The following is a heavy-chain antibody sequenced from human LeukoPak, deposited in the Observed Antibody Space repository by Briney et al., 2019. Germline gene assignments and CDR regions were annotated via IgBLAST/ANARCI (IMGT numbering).Heavy chain of an antibody. CDR1: GCTISSYY. CDR3: ARGAHWRYNWNYRGYWFDT. CDR2: IYNSGSS. Sequence: SETLSLTCTASGCTISSYYWSWIRQPPGKGLVWIWHIYNSGSSNYNPYLNSRVTISVDTSKNRFSLKLSSVTAADTAVYYCARGAHWRYNWNYRGYWFDTWGQGTLVTVSS. J-gene: IGHJ5*02. D-gene: IGHD1-7*01. V-gene: IGHV4-59*08.